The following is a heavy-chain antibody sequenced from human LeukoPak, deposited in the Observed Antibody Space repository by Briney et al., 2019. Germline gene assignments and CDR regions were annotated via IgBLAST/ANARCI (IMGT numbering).Heavy chain of an antibody. D-gene: IGHD3-3*01. Sequence: KSGGSLRLSCAASGFTFSDYYMSWIRQAPGKGLEWVSYISSSGSTIYYADSVKGRFTISRDNAKNSLYLQMNSLRAEDTAVYYCARDRVWRGYYFDPLLDWGQGTLVTVSS. CDR2: ISSSGSTI. V-gene: IGHV3-11*04. CDR1: GFTFSDYY. CDR3: ARDRVWRGYYFDPLLD. J-gene: IGHJ4*02.